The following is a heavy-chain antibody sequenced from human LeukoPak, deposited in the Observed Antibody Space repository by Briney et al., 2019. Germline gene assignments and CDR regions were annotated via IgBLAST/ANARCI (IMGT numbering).Heavy chain of an antibody. Sequence: GGSLRLSCAASGFTFTGYAIHWVRQAPGKGLEWVAVISYDGSSKYYADSVKGRFTISRDNSKNTLYLQMNSLRAEDTAVYYCARVPVEWQLRYFDYWGLGTLVTVSS. V-gene: IGHV3-30-3*01. D-gene: IGHD1-26*01. CDR1: GFTFTGYA. CDR2: ISYDGSSK. J-gene: IGHJ4*02. CDR3: ARVPVEWQLRYFDY.